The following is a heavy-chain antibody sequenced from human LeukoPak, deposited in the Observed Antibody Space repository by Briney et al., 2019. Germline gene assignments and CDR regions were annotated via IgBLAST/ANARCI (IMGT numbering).Heavy chain of an antibody. CDR1: GGSISSYY. D-gene: IGHD3-3*01. J-gene: IGHJ6*03. Sequence: PSETLSLTCTVSGGSISSYYWSWIRQPAGKGLEWIGRIYTSGSTNYNPSLRSRVTMSVDTSKNQFSLKLSSVTAADTAVYYCARDFAYYDFWSGYYPPYYYYYYYMDVWGKGTTVTVSS. V-gene: IGHV4-4*07. CDR2: IYTSGST. CDR3: ARDFAYYDFWSGYYPPYYYYYYYMDV.